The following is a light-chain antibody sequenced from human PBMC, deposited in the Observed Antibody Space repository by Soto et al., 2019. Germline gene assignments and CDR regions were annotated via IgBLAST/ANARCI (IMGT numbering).Light chain of an antibody. Sequence: QSALTQPASVSGSPGQSITISCTGTSSDVGGYNYVSWYQHHPGKAPKLLIKNNDQRPSGVPDRFSGSKSGTSASLAISGLRSEDEADYYCAAWDDRLNDLVFGGGTKLTVL. CDR2: NND. CDR3: AAWDDRLNDLV. J-gene: IGLJ2*01. CDR1: SSDVGGYNY. V-gene: IGLV2-14*03.